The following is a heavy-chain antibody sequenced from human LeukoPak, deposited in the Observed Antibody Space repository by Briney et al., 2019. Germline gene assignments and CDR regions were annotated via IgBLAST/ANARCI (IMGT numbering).Heavy chain of an antibody. J-gene: IGHJ5*02. V-gene: IGHV4-61*02. D-gene: IGHD1-26*01. CDR2: IYTSGST. Sequence: SLTLSLTCTVSGGSISSGSYYWSWIRQPAGKGLEWIGRIYTSGSTNYNPSLKSRVTISVDTSKNQFSLKLSSVTAADTAVYYCAKGSWGVGATSTWFDPWGQGTLVTVSS. CDR3: AKGSWGVGATSTWFDP. CDR1: GGSISSGSYY.